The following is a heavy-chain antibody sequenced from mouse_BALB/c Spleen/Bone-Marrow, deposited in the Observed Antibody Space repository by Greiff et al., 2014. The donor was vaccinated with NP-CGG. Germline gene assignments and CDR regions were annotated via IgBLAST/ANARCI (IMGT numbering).Heavy chain of an antibody. Sequence: VQLVESGAELMKPGASVKISCKATGYTFSTHWIEWVKQRPGHGLEGIGEILPGSGTTNYNEKLKGRATFTADTSSNTAYMQLSGLTSEDSAVYYCARYKVRCVFDYWGHGTSLTVSS. V-gene: IGHV1-9*01. D-gene: IGHD2-14*01. CDR3: ARYKVRCVFDY. CDR1: GYTFSTHW. CDR2: ILPGSGTT. J-gene: IGHJ2*02.